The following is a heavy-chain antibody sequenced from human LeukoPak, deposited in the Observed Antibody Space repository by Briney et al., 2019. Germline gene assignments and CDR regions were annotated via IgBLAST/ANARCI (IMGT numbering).Heavy chain of an antibody. CDR2: IKQDGSAE. V-gene: IGHV3-7*01. CDR3: ARDRFPQYSSSWYRYYGLDV. D-gene: IGHD6-13*01. J-gene: IGHJ6*02. CDR1: GFAFNTYW. Sequence: PGGSLRLSCAASGFAFNTYWMSWVRQAPGKGLEWVANIKQDGSAEFYVDSVRGRFTISRDNAKNSLYLQMNSLRAEDTAVYYCARDRFPQYSSSWYRYYGLDVWGQGTTVTVSS.